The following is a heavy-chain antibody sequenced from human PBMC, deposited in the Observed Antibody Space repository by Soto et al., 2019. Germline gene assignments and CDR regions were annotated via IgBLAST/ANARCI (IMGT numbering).Heavy chain of an antibody. V-gene: IGHV3-11*01. CDR1: GFPFSDFY. Sequence: GGSLRLSCAACGFPFSDFYMTWIRRAPGRGLQCLSYISGRGGTIYYADSVKGRFTISRDNAKNSLDLQMDGLRGDDTGVYYCARTTWELGVRFDYWGQGALVTVSS. D-gene: IGHD1-26*01. CDR3: ARTTWELGVRFDY. CDR2: ISGRGGTI. J-gene: IGHJ4*02.